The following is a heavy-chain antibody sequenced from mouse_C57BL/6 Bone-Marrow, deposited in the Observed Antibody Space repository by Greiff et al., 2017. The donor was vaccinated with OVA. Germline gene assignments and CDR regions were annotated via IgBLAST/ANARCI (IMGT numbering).Heavy chain of an antibody. CDR2: IFPGSGST. V-gene: IGHV1-9*01. Sequence: VQLQQSGAELVKPGASVKLSCKATGYTFTGYCIDWVKQRTGHGLEWIGEIFPGSGSTNYTEKFKGKATLTADTSSNTAYMQIRSLTADDSAICCSARRVRFYGYCDVWGTGTTVTVSS. CDR3: ARRVRFYGYCDV. D-gene: IGHD2-14*01. J-gene: IGHJ1*03. CDR1: GYTFTGYC.